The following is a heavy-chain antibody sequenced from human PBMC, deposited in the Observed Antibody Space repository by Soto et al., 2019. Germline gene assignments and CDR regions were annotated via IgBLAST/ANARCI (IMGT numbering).Heavy chain of an antibody. V-gene: IGHV1-18*01. D-gene: IGHD6-19*01. CDR2: ISAYNGNT. CDR3: ARIQGIAVAGTPYYYGIDV. Sequence: QVQLVQSGAEVKKPGASVKVSCKASGYTFTSYGISWVRQAPGQGLEWMGWISAYNGNTNHAQKLQGRVAMTTDTTTRIAYMEVRRLRSDDTAVYYCARIQGIAVAGTPYYYGIDVWGQGTTVPGSS. CDR1: GYTFTSYG. J-gene: IGHJ6*02.